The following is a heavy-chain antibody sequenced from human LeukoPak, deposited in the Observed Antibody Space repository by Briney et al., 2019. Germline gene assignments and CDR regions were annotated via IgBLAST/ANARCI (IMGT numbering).Heavy chain of an antibody. CDR1: SGSISSYY. CDR2: IYYSGST. CDR3: ARLGTVGDWFDP. D-gene: IGHD4-11*01. Sequence: SETLSLTCTVSSGSISSYYWSWIRQPPGKGLEWIGYIYYSGSTNYNPSLKSRVTISVDTSKNQFSLKLSSVTAADTAVYYCARLGTVGDWFDPWGQGTLVTVSS. J-gene: IGHJ5*02. V-gene: IGHV4-59*01.